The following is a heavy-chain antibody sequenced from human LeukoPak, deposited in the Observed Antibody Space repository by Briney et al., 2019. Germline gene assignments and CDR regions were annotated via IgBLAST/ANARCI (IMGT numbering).Heavy chain of an antibody. CDR2: IKSKSDDGTG. CDR3: CGTRGDL. CDR1: GFTLSKVW. D-gene: IGHD1-14*01. Sequence: GGSLRLSWEASGFTLSKVWMGWVRQAPGKGLEWVGRIKSKSDDGTGVYAPPVRGRFTISRDESKSTVYLQMESLRSEDTGVYYCCGTRGDLWGQGTLVTVSS. V-gene: IGHV3-15*01. J-gene: IGHJ5*02.